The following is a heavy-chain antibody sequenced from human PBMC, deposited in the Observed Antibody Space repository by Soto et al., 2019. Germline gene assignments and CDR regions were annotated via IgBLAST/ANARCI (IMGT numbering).Heavy chain of an antibody. J-gene: IGHJ4*02. D-gene: IGHD1-26*01. CDR3: ARREIQGPIDY. Sequence: PGGSLRLSCAASGFTFSSYGMHWVRQAPGKGLEWVAVISYDGSNKYYADSVKGRFTISRDNSKNTLYLQMNSLTVVDTAVYYCARREIQGPIDYWGQGTLVTVSS. CDR1: GFTFSSYG. V-gene: IGHV3-30*03. CDR2: ISYDGSNK.